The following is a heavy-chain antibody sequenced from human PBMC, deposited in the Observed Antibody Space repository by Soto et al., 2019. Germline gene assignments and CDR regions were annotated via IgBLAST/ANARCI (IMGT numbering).Heavy chain of an antibody. Sequence: PXETLTLTCAVSGGSMSSYYWSWVRQPPGKGLEWIGYIYYSGSTNYNPSLKSRVTISVDTSKNHFSLKLSSVTAADTAVYYCAREGHDYVWGSYRYRGAFDIWGQGSMVTVSS. CDR1: GGSMSSYY. D-gene: IGHD3-16*02. CDR3: AREGHDYVWGSYRYRGAFDI. CDR2: IYYSGST. J-gene: IGHJ3*02. V-gene: IGHV4-59*01.